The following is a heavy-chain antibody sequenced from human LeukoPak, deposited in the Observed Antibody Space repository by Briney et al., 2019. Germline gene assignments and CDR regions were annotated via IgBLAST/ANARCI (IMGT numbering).Heavy chain of an antibody. J-gene: IGHJ6*02. CDR1: GYTFTGYY. CDR3: ARDYYDSPGDYYYGMDV. CDR2: INPNSGGT. D-gene: IGHD3-22*01. Sequence: ASVKVSCKASGYTFTGYYMHWVRQPPGQGLEWMGWINPNSGGTNYAQNFQGRVTMTGDTSISTAYMELSRLRSDDTAVYYCARDYYDSPGDYYYGMDVWGQGTTVTVSS. V-gene: IGHV1-2*02.